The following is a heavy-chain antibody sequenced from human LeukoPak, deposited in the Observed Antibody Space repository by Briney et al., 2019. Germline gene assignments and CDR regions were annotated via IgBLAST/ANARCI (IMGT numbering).Heavy chain of an antibody. CDR1: GYSISSGYY. CDR3: ARVPFVRRTQIIVAAGSYFDY. J-gene: IGHJ4*02. CDR2: IYHSGST. D-gene: IGHD6-13*01. V-gene: IGHV4-38-2*02. Sequence: PSETLSLTCTVSGYSISSGYYWGWIRQPPGKGLEWIGSIYHSGSTYYNPSLKSRVTISVDTPKNQFSLKLSSVTAADTAVYYCARVPFVRRTQIIVAAGSYFDYWGQGTLVTVSS.